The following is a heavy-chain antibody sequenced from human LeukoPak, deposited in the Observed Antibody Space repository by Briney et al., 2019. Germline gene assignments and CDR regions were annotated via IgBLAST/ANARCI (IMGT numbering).Heavy chain of an antibody. CDR2: IYYSGST. CDR1: GGSISSGGYY. D-gene: IGHD6-13*01. CDR3: ARCLSGLLVPDNWFDP. J-gene: IGHJ5*02. Sequence: SQTQSLTCTVSGGSISSGGYYWSWIRQHPGKGLEWIGYIYYSGSTYYNPSLKSRVTISVDTSKNQFSLKLSSVTAADTAVYYCARCLSGLLVPDNWFDPWGQGTLVTVSS. V-gene: IGHV4-31*03.